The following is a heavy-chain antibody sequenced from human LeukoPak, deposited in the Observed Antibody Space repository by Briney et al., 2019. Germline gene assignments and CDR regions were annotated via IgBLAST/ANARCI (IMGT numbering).Heavy chain of an antibody. CDR1: GGSISSGGYY. Sequence: SETLSLTCAVSGGSISSGGYYWSWIRQPPGKGLEWIGEINHSGSTNYNPSLKSRVTISVDTSKNQFSLKLSSVTAADTAVYYCARGAPIRRSYYYDSSGYRPLKYFDYWGQGTLVTVSS. V-gene: IGHV4-34*01. CDR2: INHSGST. D-gene: IGHD3-22*01. J-gene: IGHJ4*02. CDR3: ARGAPIRRSYYYDSSGYRPLKYFDY.